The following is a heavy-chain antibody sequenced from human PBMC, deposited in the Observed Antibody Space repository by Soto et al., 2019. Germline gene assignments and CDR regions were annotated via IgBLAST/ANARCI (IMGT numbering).Heavy chain of an antibody. V-gene: IGHV3-23*01. D-gene: IGHD2-2*01. Sequence: VGSLRLSCAASGFTFNNYAMSWVRQAPGKGLEWVSSINNGGDNIYYADSVKGRFTISRDNSKSTLYLQMNSLRAEDTAVYYCAKTFLARYCSSSICYDPADYFDYWGQGTLVTVSS. CDR1: GFTFNNYA. CDR2: INNGGDNI. J-gene: IGHJ4*02. CDR3: AKTFLARYCSSSICYDPADYFDY.